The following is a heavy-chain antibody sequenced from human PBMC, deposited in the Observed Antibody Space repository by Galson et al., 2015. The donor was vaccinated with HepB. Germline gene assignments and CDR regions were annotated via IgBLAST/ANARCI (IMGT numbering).Heavy chain of an antibody. D-gene: IGHD2/OR15-2a*01. Sequence: SLRLSCAASGFTFSDYYMSWIRQAPGKGLECISYISLNSGTIYYADSVKGRFTTSRDNARNSLYLQMNGLRVEDTAVYYCARATLGWIDPRGQGTLVTVSS. CDR1: GFTFSDYY. CDR3: ARATLGWIDP. CDR2: ISLNSGTI. V-gene: IGHV3-11*01. J-gene: IGHJ5*02.